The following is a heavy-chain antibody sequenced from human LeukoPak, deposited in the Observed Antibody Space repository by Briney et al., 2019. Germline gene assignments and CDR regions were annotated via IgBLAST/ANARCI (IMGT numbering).Heavy chain of an antibody. D-gene: IGHD1-1*01. Sequence: SETLSLTCTVSGGSISSYYWSWIRQPPGKGLEWIGFIYYSGSTNYSPSLKSRVTISVDTSKNQFSLKLTSVTAADTVVYYCARHGNGAFDIWGQGTMVTVSS. V-gene: IGHV4-59*08. CDR3: ARHGNGAFDI. CDR1: GGSISSYY. CDR2: IYYSGST. J-gene: IGHJ3*02.